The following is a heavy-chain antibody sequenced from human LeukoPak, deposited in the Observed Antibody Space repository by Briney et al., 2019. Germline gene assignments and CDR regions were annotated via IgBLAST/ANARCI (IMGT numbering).Heavy chain of an antibody. Sequence: PSENLSLTCTVSGGSISSGDYYWSWIRQPPGKGLEWIGYIYFSGTTYYNPSLKSRVTISVDTSKNQFSLNLSSVTAADTAVYYCAGEWMYCSSSSCYEWGQGSLVTVSS. V-gene: IGHV4-30-4*01. CDR1: GGSISSGDYY. CDR2: IYFSGTT. J-gene: IGHJ4*02. D-gene: IGHD2-2*01. CDR3: AGEWMYCSSSSCYE.